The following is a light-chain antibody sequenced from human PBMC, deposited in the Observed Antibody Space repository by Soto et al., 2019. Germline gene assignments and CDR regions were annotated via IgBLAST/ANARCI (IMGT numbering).Light chain of an antibody. Sequence: QPVLTQPPSVSGAPGQRVTISCTGSGSNIGAGSYVHWYQQLPGTAPKLLIYGNINRPSGVPDRFSGSQSGTSASLAITGLQAEDEADYYCQSFDISLIGWVFGGGTKLTVL. CDR1: GSNIGAGSY. CDR2: GNI. CDR3: QSFDISLIGWV. J-gene: IGLJ3*02. V-gene: IGLV1-40*01.